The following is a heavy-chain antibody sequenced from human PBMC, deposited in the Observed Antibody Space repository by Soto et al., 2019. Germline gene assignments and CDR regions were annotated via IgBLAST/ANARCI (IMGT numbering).Heavy chain of an antibody. CDR1: GYSFTRDW. CDR3: ARLSSSRWSPQYYYGMDV. D-gene: IGHD6-13*01. Sequence: GASQKISGKGSGYSFTRDWFGWEQQMPGKGLEWLGLIYPGDSDTRYSPSFQGQVTISADKSISTAYLQWSSLKASDTAMYYCARLSSSRWSPQYYYGMDVWGQGTTVTVSS. CDR2: IYPGDSDT. V-gene: IGHV5-51*07. J-gene: IGHJ6*02.